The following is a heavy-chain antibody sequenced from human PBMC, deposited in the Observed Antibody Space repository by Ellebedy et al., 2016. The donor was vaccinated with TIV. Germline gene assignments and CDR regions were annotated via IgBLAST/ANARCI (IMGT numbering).Heavy chain of an antibody. CDR1: GFTFDDYA. CDR2: ISWHSGDI. V-gene: IGHV3-9*01. CDR3: AKDKFPSSIGPFDY. Sequence: PGGSLRLSCTASGFTFDDYAMHRVRQAPGKGPEWVSGISWHSGDIGYAGSVKGRFTISRDNAENSLSLQMDSLKTEDTALYYCAKDKFPSSIGPFDYWGQGTLVTVSS. J-gene: IGHJ4*02. D-gene: IGHD3-16*01.